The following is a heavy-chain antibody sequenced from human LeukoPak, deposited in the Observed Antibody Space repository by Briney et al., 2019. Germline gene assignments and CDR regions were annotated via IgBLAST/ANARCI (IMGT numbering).Heavy chain of an antibody. CDR2: IKQDGSEK. V-gene: IGHV3-7*01. Sequence: GGSLRLSCAAYGFTFSSYWMSWVRQAPGKGLEWVANIKQDGSEKYYVDSVKGRFTISRDNAKNSLYLQMNSLRAEDTAVYYCARDQFEGYCSSTSCPGKYNWFDPWGQGTLVTVSS. D-gene: IGHD2-2*01. CDR1: GFTFSSYW. J-gene: IGHJ5*02. CDR3: ARDQFEGYCSSTSCPGKYNWFDP.